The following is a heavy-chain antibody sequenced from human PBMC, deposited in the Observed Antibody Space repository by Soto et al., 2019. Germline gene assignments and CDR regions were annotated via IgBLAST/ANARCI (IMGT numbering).Heavy chain of an antibody. V-gene: IGHV3-23*01. J-gene: IGHJ4*02. CDR2: ISGSGGST. CDR3: AKDYDILTGYSFDY. D-gene: IGHD3-9*01. CDR1: GFTFSRYG. Sequence: EVQLLESGGGLVQPGGSLRLSCAASGFTFSRYGMSWVRQAPGKGLEWVSAISGSGGSTYYADSVKGRFTISRDNSKNTLYLQMNSLRAEDTAVYYCAKDYDILTGYSFDYWGQGTLVTVSS.